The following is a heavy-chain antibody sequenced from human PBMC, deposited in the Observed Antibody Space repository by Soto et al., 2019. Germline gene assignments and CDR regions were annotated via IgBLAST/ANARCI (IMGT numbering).Heavy chain of an antibody. Sequence: VGSLRLSCAASGFSFSSYWMSWVRQTSGRGLEWVANINQDATRQSYVDSVEGRFSISRDNAKNSVYLQMHNLRVDDTAVYYCARVGLFDGNKPITLEFWGQGTLVTVSS. V-gene: IGHV3-7*03. D-gene: IGHD3-10*01. CDR2: INQDATRQ. CDR3: ARVGLFDGNKPITLEF. J-gene: IGHJ4*02. CDR1: GFSFSSYW.